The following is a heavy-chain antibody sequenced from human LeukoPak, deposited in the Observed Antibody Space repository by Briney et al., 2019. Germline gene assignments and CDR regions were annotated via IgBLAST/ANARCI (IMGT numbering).Heavy chain of an antibody. D-gene: IGHD3-10*01. CDR2: IYPGDSDT. Sequence: GESLKISCKGSGYSFTSYWIGWVRQMPGKGLEWMGIIYPGDSDTRYSPSFQGQVTISADKSINTAYLQWSSLKASDTAMYYCARRVYYGSGSRYYFDYWGQGTLVTVSS. V-gene: IGHV5-51*01. CDR1: GYSFTSYW. CDR3: ARRVYYGSGSRYYFDY. J-gene: IGHJ4*02.